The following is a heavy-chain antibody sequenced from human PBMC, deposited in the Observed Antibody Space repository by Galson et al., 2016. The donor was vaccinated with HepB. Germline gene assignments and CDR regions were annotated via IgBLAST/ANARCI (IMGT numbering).Heavy chain of an antibody. CDR2: LRRDGIQI. Sequence: SLRLSCAASGFSFRNSGISGGRQAPGRGLVRVANLRRDGIQITYVDSVKGRFSISRDKAKNSLYLQMNSLRAEDTAVYYCARHHGSGSYWDYFDYWGQGTLVTVSS. J-gene: IGHJ4*02. CDR3: ARHHGSGSYWDYFDY. D-gene: IGHD3-10*01. V-gene: IGHV3-7*03. CDR1: GFSFRNSG.